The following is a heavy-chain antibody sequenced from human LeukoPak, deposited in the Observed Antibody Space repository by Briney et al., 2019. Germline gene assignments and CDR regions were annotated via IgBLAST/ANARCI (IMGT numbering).Heavy chain of an antibody. Sequence: GGSLRLSCAASAFTLSDYSMNWVRQAPGEGLECFSYIDTSSSTMYYADSVMGRFTISRDNAKESLYLQMNSLRDEDTAVYYCASGDIPHWVQGTLVTVSS. CDR1: AFTLSDYS. CDR3: ASGDIPH. V-gene: IGHV3-48*02. CDR2: IDTSSSTM. D-gene: IGHD2-15*01. J-gene: IGHJ4*02.